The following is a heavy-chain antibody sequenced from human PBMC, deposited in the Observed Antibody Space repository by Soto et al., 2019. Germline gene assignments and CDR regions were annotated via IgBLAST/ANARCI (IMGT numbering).Heavy chain of an antibody. CDR3: ARASAPHYYYDMNV. V-gene: IGHV4-30-4*01. CDR2: IYYSGIT. D-gene: IGHD3-10*01. CDR1: GGSISIGDYY. Sequence: SETLSLTCTVSGGSISIGDYYWSWIRQPPGKGLEWIGYIYYSGITYYNPSLKSRLTISVDTSKNHFSLKLSSVTAADTAVYYCARASAPHYYYDMNVWGQGTTVTVS. J-gene: IGHJ6*02.